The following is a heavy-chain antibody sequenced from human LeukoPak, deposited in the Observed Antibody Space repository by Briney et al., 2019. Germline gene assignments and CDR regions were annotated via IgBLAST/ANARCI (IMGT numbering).Heavy chain of an antibody. CDR1: GYTFTDYY. D-gene: IGHD4/OR15-4a*01. CDR2: INPDGGFT. J-gene: IGHJ4*02. V-gene: IGHV1-2*02. Sequence: ASVKVSCKASGYTFTDYYIHWMRQAPGQGLEWIGWINPDGGFTSYAQKFQGRVTMNRDMSIGTAYMELSRLTSDDTAVYYCARDDYGGNSFDHWGQGTLVLVSS. CDR3: ARDDYGGNSFDH.